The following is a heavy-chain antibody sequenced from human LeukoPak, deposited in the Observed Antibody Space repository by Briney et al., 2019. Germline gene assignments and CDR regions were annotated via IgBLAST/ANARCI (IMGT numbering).Heavy chain of an antibody. CDR1: GFTFSSYA. CDR3: AKEGGYSYGSPVFDY. Sequence: PGGSLRLSCAASGFTFSSYAMSWVRQAPGKGLEWVSAISGSGGSTYYADSVRGRFTISRDNSKNTLYLQMNSLRAEDTAVYYCAKEGGYSYGSPVFDYWGQGTLVTVSS. CDR2: ISGSGGST. V-gene: IGHV3-23*01. D-gene: IGHD5-18*01. J-gene: IGHJ4*02.